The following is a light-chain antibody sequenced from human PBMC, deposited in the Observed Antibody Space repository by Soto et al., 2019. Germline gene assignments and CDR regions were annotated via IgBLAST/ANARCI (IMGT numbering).Light chain of an antibody. Sequence: QSALTQPASVSGSPGQSITISCTGTSSDVGGYNYVSWYQQHPGKAPKVMIFEVSSRPSWVSNRFSGSKSGNTASLTISGLQAEDEADYYCSSYTSSNTVAFGGGTNVTVL. CDR3: SSYTSSNTVA. CDR1: SSDVGGYNY. J-gene: IGLJ2*01. CDR2: EVS. V-gene: IGLV2-14*01.